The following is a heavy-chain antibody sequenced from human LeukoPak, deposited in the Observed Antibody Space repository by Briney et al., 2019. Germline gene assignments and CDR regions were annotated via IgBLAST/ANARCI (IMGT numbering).Heavy chain of an antibody. V-gene: IGHV5-51*01. D-gene: IGHD2-2*01. CDR3: ARRDVYCTSTNCYED. CDR1: GYRFTTYW. CDR2: IDPGDSDT. J-gene: IGHJ1*01. Sequence: GESLKISCKGSGYRFTTYWIGWVRQMPGKGLEWMGIIDPGDSDTRYSPSFQGQVTISVDKSISTAYLQWSSLKASDTAMYYCARRDVYCTSTNCYEDWGQGTLVTVSS.